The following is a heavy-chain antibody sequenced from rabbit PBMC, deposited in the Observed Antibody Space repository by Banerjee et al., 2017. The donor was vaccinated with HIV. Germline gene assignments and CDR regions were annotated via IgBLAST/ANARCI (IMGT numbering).Heavy chain of an antibody. CDR1: GFSFSSGYY. CDR3: ARTGNIDYYFNL. CDR2: IGTGSGNT. V-gene: IGHV1S40*01. Sequence: QSLEESGGGLVQPEGSLALTCTASGFSFSSGYYMCWVRQAPGKGLEWIACIGTGSGNTYYASWAKGRFTISKTSSTTVTLQMTSLTAADTATYFCARTGNIDYYFNLWGQGTLVTVS. J-gene: IGHJ4*01. D-gene: IGHD8-1*01.